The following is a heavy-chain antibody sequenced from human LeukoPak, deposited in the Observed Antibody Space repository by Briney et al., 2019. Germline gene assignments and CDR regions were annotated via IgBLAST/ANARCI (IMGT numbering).Heavy chain of an antibody. J-gene: IGHJ4*02. D-gene: IGHD2-8*01. CDR1: GFTFSNYC. CDR2: IKQDEGNK. CDR3: ARDFVHRNGEAGY. Sequence: GGCLRLSCAASGFTFSNYCMSWVRQAPGKGLGWVANIKQDEGNKYYVDSVKGRFTISRDNAKNSLYLQMDSLRAEDTAVYYCARDFVHRNGEAGYWGQGTLVTVSS. V-gene: IGHV3-7*05.